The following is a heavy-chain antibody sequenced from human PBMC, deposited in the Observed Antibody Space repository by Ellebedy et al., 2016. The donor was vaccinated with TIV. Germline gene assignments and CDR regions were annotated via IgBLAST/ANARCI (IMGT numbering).Heavy chain of an antibody. CDR1: GFKFDEYS. Sequence: GESLKISXVASGFKFDEYSMHWVRQVPGKGLEWISLITWDGGSTYFADSVKGRFTISRDNTKNSLFLQMNSLRTEDSGFYYCVKDGWDYWGQGTLVTVSS. CDR2: ITWDGGST. CDR3: VKDGWDY. J-gene: IGHJ4*02. V-gene: IGHV3-43*01. D-gene: IGHD2-15*01.